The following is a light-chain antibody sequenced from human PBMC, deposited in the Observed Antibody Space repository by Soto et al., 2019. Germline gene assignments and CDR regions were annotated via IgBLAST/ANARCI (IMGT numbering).Light chain of an antibody. J-gene: IGLJ1*01. V-gene: IGLV2-14*01. CDR3: SSYTSATTYV. CDR2: DVS. CDR1: SSDVGAYNY. Sequence: QSALTQPASVSGSPGQSITISCTGTSSDVGAYNYDSWYKQYPGEAPKVIIYDVSHRPAGVSNRFSGSKSGNTASLTISGLQTQDEADYYCSSYTSATTYVFGTGTKLTVL.